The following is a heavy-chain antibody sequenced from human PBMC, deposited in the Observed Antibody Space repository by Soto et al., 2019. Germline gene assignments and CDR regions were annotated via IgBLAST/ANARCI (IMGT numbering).Heavy chain of an antibody. CDR2: TRNKANSYTT. Sequence: EVQLVESGGGLVQPGGSLRLSCAASGFTFSDHYMDWVRQAPGKGLEWVGRTRNKANSYTTEYAASVKGRFTISRDDSKTSLYLQMNSLKTEDTAVYYCARYGVGATHDYWGQGTLVTVSS. V-gene: IGHV3-72*01. CDR1: GFTFSDHY. CDR3: ARYGVGATHDY. J-gene: IGHJ4*02. D-gene: IGHD1-26*01.